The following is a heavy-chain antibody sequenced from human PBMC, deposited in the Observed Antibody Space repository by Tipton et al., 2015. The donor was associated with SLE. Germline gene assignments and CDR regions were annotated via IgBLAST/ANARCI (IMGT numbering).Heavy chain of an antibody. V-gene: IGHV4-39*07. CDR3: ARVRWGYCATTSCDHYYYMDV. CDR1: GASISSSGYS. D-gene: IGHD2-2*01. Sequence: TLSLTCTVSGASISSSGYSWGWIRQPPGKGLEWIGCLYYSGSTYYNPSLKSRVTISVDTSKNQFSLKLSSVTAADTAVYYCARVRWGYCATTSCDHYYYMDVWGKGTTVTVSS. CDR2: LYYSGST. J-gene: IGHJ6*03.